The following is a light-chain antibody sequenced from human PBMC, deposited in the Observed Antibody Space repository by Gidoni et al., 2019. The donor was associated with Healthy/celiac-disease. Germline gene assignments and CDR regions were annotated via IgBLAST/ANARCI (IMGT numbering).Light chain of an antibody. CDR1: QSVSSN. J-gene: IGKJ4*01. CDR2: GAS. Sequence: LLLTLSPATLSVSPGERATLSCRASQSVSSNLAWYQQKPGQAPRLLIYGASTRATGIPARFSGSGSGTEFTLTISSLQSEDFAVYYCQQYNNWPALTFGGGTKVEIK. V-gene: IGKV3-15*01. CDR3: QQYNNWPALT.